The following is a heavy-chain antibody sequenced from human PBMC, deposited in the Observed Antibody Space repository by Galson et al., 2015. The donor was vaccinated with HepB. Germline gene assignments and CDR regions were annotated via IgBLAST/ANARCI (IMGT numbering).Heavy chain of an antibody. CDR3: ERVLAAAGTAAYVDL. J-gene: IGHJ2*01. D-gene: IGHD6-13*01. Sequence: QSGAEVKKPGESLGISCKGSGYSFTSYWISWVRQMPGKGLEWMGRIDPSDSYTNYSPSFQGHVTISADKSISTAYLQWSSLKASDTAMYYCERVLAAAGTAAYVDLWGRGTLVTVSS. V-gene: IGHV5-10-1*01. CDR2: IDPSDSYT. CDR1: GYSFTSYW.